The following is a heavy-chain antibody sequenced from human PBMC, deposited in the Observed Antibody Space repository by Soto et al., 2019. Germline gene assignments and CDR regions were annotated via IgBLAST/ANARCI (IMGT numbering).Heavy chain of an antibody. Sequence: PSETLSLTCTVSGASISSGDHYWSWIRQPPGKGLEWIGYIYYSGNTYYNPSLKSRVIMSVDTSENQFSLKLNSVTAADTAVYYCAREGRGRFLEWVGRYGMDVWGKGTAVT. D-gene: IGHD3-3*01. V-gene: IGHV4-30-4*01. CDR1: GASISSGDHY. CDR3: AREGRGRFLEWVGRYGMDV. CDR2: IYYSGNT. J-gene: IGHJ6*04.